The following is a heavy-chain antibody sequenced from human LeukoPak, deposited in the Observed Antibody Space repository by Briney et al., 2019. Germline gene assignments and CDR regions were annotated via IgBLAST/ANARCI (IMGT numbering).Heavy chain of an antibody. V-gene: IGHV4-4*02. CDR2: IYHSGST. D-gene: IGHD5-12*01. CDR1: GGSISSYNW. Sequence: SGTLSLTCAVSGGSISSYNWWWLGRHPPGKGLEWIGVIYHSGSTNYNPSLKSRVTISVDKSKYQFSLQLSSVTAADAAVYYCARDRRGGYDLKAFDIWGQGTMVTASS. CDR3: ARDRRGGYDLKAFDI. J-gene: IGHJ3*02.